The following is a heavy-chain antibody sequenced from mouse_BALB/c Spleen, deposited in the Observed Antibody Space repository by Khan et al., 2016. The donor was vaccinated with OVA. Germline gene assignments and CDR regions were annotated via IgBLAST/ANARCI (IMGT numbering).Heavy chain of an antibody. V-gene: IGHV2-9*02. CDR1: GFSLTSYG. CDR3: AGLYYYGSSFYAMDY. D-gene: IGHD1-1*01. J-gene: IGHJ4*01. CDR2: IWAGGST. Sequence: VKLEESGPGLVAPSQSLSITCTVSGFSLTSYGVHWVRQPPGKGLEWLGVIWAGGSTNYNSALMSRLSISKDNSKSQVFLKMNSLQTDDTAMYYCAGLYYYGSSFYAMDYWGQGTSVTVSS.